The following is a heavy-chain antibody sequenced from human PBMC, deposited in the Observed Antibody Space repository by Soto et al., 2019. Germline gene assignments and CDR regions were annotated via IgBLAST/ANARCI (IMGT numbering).Heavy chain of an antibody. CDR3: ARELGYDFWSGSDYHYGMAV. Sequence: GGSLRLSCSASGFTFSSYAMHWVRQAPGKGLEYVSAISSNGGNKYYADSVKGRFTISRDNSKNTLYLQMNSLRAEDTAVYYCARELGYDFWSGSDYHYGMAVWGQGTTVTVSS. V-gene: IGHV3-64*04. D-gene: IGHD3-3*01. CDR2: ISSNGGNK. CDR1: GFTFSSYA. J-gene: IGHJ6*02.